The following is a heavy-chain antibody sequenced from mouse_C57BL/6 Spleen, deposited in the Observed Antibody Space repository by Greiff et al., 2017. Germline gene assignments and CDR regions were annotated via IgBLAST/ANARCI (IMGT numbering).Heavy chain of an antibody. CDR2: IDPYDSNT. V-gene: IGHV1-50*01. D-gene: IGHD1-2*01. CDR3: ARGYSRNYYAMDY. J-gene: IGHJ4*01. CDR1: GYTFTSYW. Sequence: QVQLQQPGAELVKPGASVKLSCKASGYTFTSYWMQWVKQRPGQGLEWIGEIDPYDSNTNYNQKFKGKATLTVDTTSSTTYMQLGSLTAEDSAVYYCARGYSRNYYAMDYWGQGTSVTVSS.